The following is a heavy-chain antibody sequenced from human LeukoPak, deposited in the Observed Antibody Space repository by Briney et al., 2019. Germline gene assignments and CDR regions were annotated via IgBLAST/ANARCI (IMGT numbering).Heavy chain of an antibody. CDR1: GYSISSGYY. D-gene: IGHD1-26*01. V-gene: IGHV4-38-2*02. Sequence: SETLSLTCTVSGYSISSGYYWGWIRQPPGKGLEWIGSSYHSGSAFHNPSLKSRVTISVDTSKNQFSLKLSSVTAADTAVYYCARDPVPHSGNNAFDIWGQGTMVTVSS. CDR3: ARDPVPHSGNNAFDI. CDR2: SYHSGSA. J-gene: IGHJ3*02.